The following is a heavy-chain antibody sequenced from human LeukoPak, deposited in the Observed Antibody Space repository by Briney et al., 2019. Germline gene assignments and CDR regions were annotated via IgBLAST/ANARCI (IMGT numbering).Heavy chain of an antibody. CDR2: ISGLSSYT. CDR3: ARKYCSSTSCLFDY. D-gene: IGHD2-2*01. J-gene: IGHJ4*02. V-gene: IGHV3-11*06. CDR1: GFTFCDHY. Sequence: GGTLRLSCAASGFTFCDHYMSWIRQAPGKGLEWVSYISGLSSYTSYADSVKGRFTISRDNAKNSLYLQMNSLRAEDTAVYYCARKYCSSTSCLFDYWGQGTLVTVSS.